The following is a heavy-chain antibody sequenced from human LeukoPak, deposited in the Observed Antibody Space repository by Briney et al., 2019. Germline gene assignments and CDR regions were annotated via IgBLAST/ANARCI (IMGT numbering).Heavy chain of an antibody. J-gene: IGHJ4*02. CDR3: ARHFYGDYVFDY. V-gene: IGHV4-59*08. D-gene: IGHD4-17*01. CDR2: IYYSGST. CDR1: GGSISSYY. Sequence: PSETLSLTSTVSGGSISSYYWSWIRQPPGKGLEWIGYIYYSGSTNYNPSLKSRVTISVDTSKNQFSLKLSSVTAADTAVYYCARHFYGDYVFDYWGQGTLVTVSS.